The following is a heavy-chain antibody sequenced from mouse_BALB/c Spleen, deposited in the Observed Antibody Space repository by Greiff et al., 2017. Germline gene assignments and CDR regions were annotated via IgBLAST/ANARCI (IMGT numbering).Heavy chain of an antibody. D-gene: IGHD2-4*01. Sequence: VQLKQSGPELVKPGASVKISCKASGYTFTDYNMHWVKQSHGKSLEWIGYIYPYNGGTGYNQKFKSKATLTVDNSSSTAYMELRSLTSEDSAVYYCARYYDYDDWYFDVWGAGTTVTVSS. CDR1: GYTFTDYN. CDR3: ARYYDYDDWYFDV. V-gene: IGHV1S29*02. J-gene: IGHJ1*01. CDR2: IYPYNGGT.